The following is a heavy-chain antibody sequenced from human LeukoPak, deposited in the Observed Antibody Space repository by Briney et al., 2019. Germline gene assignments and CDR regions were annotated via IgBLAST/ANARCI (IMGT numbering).Heavy chain of an antibody. Sequence: PGRSLRLSCAASGFTFSYYAMHWVRQAPGKGLEWVAFISSDGSDKYYADSMKGRLTISRDNSKNTLYLQMTSLRGEDTAMYYCAREGTARDAFDIWGQGTMVTVSS. CDR3: AREGTARDAFDI. CDR2: ISSDGSDK. D-gene: IGHD2-21*02. V-gene: IGHV3-30-3*01. J-gene: IGHJ3*02. CDR1: GFTFSYYA.